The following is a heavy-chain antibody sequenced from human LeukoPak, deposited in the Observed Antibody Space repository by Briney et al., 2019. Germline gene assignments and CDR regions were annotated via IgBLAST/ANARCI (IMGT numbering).Heavy chain of an antibody. CDR2: IWYDGSNK. CDR1: GFTFSSYG. V-gene: IGHV3-33*01. J-gene: IGHJ4*02. Sequence: GGSLRLSCAASGFTFSSYGMHWVRQAPGKGLEWVAVIWYDGSNKYYADSVKGRFTISRDNSKNTLYLQMNSLRAEDTAVYYCARDYGSGIRRLDYWGQGTLVTVSS. CDR3: ARDYGSGIRRLDY. D-gene: IGHD3-10*01.